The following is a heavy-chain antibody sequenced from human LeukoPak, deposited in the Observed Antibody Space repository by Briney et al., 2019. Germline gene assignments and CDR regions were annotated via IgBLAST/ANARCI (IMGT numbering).Heavy chain of an antibody. V-gene: IGHV1-2*02. Sequence: ASVKVSCKASRYTFTGYYMHWVRQAPGQGLEWMGWINPNSGGTNYAQKFQGRVTMTRDTSISTAYMELSRLRSDGTAVYYCARDNWADAFDIWGQGTMVTVSS. J-gene: IGHJ3*02. CDR1: RYTFTGYY. D-gene: IGHD7-27*01. CDR2: INPNSGGT. CDR3: ARDNWADAFDI.